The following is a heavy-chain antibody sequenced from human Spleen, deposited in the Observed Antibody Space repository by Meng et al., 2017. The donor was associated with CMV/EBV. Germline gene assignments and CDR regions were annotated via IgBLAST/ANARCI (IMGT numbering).Heavy chain of an antibody. CDR1: GFTVSSNY. J-gene: IGHJ1*01. D-gene: IGHD3-22*01. Sequence: GGSLRLSCAASGFTVSSNYMSWVRQAPGKGLEWVSVIYSGGSTYYADSVKGRFSISRDDSKNTLYLQMNSLRAEDTAVYYCARGAKSYDSSGLGHWGQGTPVTVSS. CDR3: ARGAKSYDSSGLGH. CDR2: IYSGGST. V-gene: IGHV3-53*01.